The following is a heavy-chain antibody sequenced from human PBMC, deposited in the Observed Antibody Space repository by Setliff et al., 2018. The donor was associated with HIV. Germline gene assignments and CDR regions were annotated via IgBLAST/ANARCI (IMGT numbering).Heavy chain of an antibody. CDR1: GYACTTYS. J-gene: IGHJ4*02. V-gene: IGHV7-4-1*02. D-gene: IGHD2-21*01. Sequence: ASLKVSCNASGYACTTYSINRLRQAPGQGPEWMGWIHTSTGKPTYVRDFTGRFVFSLDTSVNTAFLQISDLKTEDTAVYYCARNSPFPPSCGVHFDFWGPGTLVTVSS. CDR3: ARNSPFPPSCGVHFDF. CDR2: IHTSTGKP.